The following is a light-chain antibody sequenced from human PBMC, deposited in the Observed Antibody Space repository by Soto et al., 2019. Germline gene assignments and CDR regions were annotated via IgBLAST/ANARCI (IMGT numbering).Light chain of an antibody. J-gene: IGKJ4*01. Sequence: EIVMTQSPATLSVFPGEMATLSCRASQSVSSNLAWYQQKAGQAPRLLIYGASTRATGIPARFSGSGSGTEFTLTISSLQSEDFAVYYCQQYNNWPPLTFGGGTKVEIK. CDR1: QSVSSN. V-gene: IGKV3-15*01. CDR2: GAS. CDR3: QQYNNWPPLT.